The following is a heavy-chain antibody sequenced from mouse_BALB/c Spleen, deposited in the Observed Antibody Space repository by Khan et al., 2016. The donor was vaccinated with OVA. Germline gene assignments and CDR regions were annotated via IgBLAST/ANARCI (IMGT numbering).Heavy chain of an antibody. CDR2: TEPSKSET. Sequence: VQLQQPGPELVRPGASVSMSCKASGYTFTSIWIRWGKQRPGQGQERMGMTEPSKSETRLNQKLKDMATFTVDNSPNTAYMQLSRLTSGDYAVYYCGRGGYGSPFAYWGQGTLVTVSA. CDR1: GYTFTSIW. CDR3: GRGGYGSPFAY. J-gene: IGHJ3*01. V-gene: IGHV1S127*01. D-gene: IGHD1-1*01.